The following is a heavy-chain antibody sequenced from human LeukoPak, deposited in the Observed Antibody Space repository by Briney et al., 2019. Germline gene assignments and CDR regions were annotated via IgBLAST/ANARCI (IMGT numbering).Heavy chain of an antibody. D-gene: IGHD6-19*01. Sequence: GGTLRLSCAASGFTFNIYGMTWVRQAPGKGLEWVSSISSSGGSTYYADSVKGRFTISRDNSKNTLYLQMNSLRAEDTAVYYCARRSGIAVAGAFDYWGQGTLVTVSS. CDR2: ISSSGGST. V-gene: IGHV3-23*01. CDR1: GFTFNIYG. J-gene: IGHJ4*02. CDR3: ARRSGIAVAGAFDY.